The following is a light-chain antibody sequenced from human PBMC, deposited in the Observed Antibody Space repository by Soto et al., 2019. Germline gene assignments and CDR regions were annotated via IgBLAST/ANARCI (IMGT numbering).Light chain of an antibody. CDR3: SSYAGNNNLI. J-gene: IGLJ2*01. CDR2: EVT. V-gene: IGLV2-8*01. Sequence: QSALTQPPSASGSPGQSVTISCTGTSSDVGGYDSVSWYQQHPNKAPKLMIYEVTKRPSRVPDRFSGSKSGSTASLTVSGLQAEDEADYYCSSYAGNNNLIFGGGTKLTVL. CDR1: SSDVGGYDS.